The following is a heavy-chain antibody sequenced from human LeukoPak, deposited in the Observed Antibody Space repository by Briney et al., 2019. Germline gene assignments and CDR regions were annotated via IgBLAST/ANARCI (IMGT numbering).Heavy chain of an antibody. CDR3: ARDPSSVDYGDYFPSDNWFDP. CDR2: MNPNSGNT. J-gene: IGHJ5*02. V-gene: IGHV1-8*01. Sequence: GASVKVSCKASGYTFTSYDINWVRQATGQGLEWMGWMNPNSGNTGYAQKFQGRVTITRNTSISTAYMELSSLRSDDTAVYYCARDPSSVDYGDYFPSDNWFDPWGQGTLVTVSS. D-gene: IGHD4-17*01. CDR1: GYTFTSYD.